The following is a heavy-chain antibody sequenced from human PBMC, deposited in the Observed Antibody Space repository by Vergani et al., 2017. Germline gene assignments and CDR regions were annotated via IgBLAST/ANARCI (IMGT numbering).Heavy chain of an antibody. Sequence: QVQLQESGPGLVKPSETLSLSCTVSGDSISTSSYAWGWIRQPPGKTLEWIGTVFYGGRTSYNPSLKSRVTLSLDTSMNQFSLTLTSVTAADTAVYYCTGTNPAPGHWLFDLWGRGTLVTVSS. CDR2: VFYGGRT. D-gene: IGHD2-2*01. CDR1: GDSISTSSYA. J-gene: IGHJ2*01. CDR3: TGTNPAPGHWLFDL. V-gene: IGHV4-39*07.